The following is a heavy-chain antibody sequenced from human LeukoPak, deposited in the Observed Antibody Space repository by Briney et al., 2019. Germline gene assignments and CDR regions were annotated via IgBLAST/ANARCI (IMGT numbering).Heavy chain of an antibody. V-gene: IGHV3-33*06. CDR1: GFTFSSYG. CDR2: IWYDGSNK. D-gene: IGHD3-3*01. CDR3: AKMDYDFWSGPHY. Sequence: GGSLRLSCAASGFTFSSYGMHWVRQAPGKGLEWVAVIWYDGSNKYYADSVKGRLTISRDNSKNTLYLQMNSLRAEDTAVYYCAKMDYDFWSGPHYWGQGTLVTVSS. J-gene: IGHJ4*02.